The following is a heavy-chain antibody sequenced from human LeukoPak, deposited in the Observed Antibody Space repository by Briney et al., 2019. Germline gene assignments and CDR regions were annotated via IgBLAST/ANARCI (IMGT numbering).Heavy chain of an antibody. Sequence: SETLSLTCTVSGGSVSSGSYYWSWIRQPPGKGLEWIGYIYYSGSTNYNPSLKSRVTISVDTSKNQFSLKLSSVTAADTAVYYCARVGVTSGPQIDHWGQGTLVTVSS. V-gene: IGHV4-61*01. CDR3: ARVGVTSGPQIDH. CDR2: IYYSGST. J-gene: IGHJ4*02. D-gene: IGHD2-21*02. CDR1: GGSVSSGSYY.